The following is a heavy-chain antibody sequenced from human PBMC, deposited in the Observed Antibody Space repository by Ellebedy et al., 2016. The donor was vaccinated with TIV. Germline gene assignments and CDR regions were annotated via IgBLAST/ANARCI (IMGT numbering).Heavy chain of an antibody. CDR3: SAGTGKTNFDY. V-gene: IGHV3-15*01. J-gene: IGHJ4*02. D-gene: IGHD7-27*01. CDR2: IKSKTDGATR. Sequence: GGSLRLSCAASGFTFTDAWMSWVRLAPGKGLEWVGRIKSKTDGATRDFAAPVKGRFLISRDDSKSTVYLQMTSLKVEDTAVYYCSAGTGKTNFDYWGQGTLVTVSS. CDR1: GFTFTDAW.